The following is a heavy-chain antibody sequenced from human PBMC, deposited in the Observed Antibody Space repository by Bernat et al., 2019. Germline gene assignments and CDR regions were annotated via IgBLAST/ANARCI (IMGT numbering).Heavy chain of an antibody. Sequence: EVQLVESGGGLVQPGGSLRLSCAASGFTVSSNYMSWVRQAPGKVLEWVSVIYSGGSTYYADSVKGRFTISRDNSKNTLYLQMNSLRAEDTAVYYCARWGVWELLFYYYGMDVWGQGTTVTVSS. J-gene: IGHJ6*02. V-gene: IGHV3-66*01. CDR2: IYSGGST. D-gene: IGHD1-26*01. CDR3: ARWGVWELLFYYYGMDV. CDR1: GFTVSSNY.